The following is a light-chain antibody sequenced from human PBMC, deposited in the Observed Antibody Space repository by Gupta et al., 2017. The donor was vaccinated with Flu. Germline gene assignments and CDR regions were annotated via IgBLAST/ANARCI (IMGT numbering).Light chain of an antibody. Sequence: QSVLTQPPSVSATPGQKVTIPCSGSRSNVGSDTVHWYMQVPGTAPKLVICDNDKRPSGVPDRFSGSKSGTSASLSISGLQSEDEADYFCAAWDDSRNEVLFGTGTKVTVL. J-gene: IGLJ1*01. CDR3: AAWDDSRNEVL. V-gene: IGLV1-44*01. CDR2: DND. CDR1: RSNVGSDT.